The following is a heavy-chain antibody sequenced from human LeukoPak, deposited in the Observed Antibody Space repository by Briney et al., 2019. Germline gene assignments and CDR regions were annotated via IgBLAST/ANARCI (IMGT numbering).Heavy chain of an antibody. CDR1: GFTFSNYD. J-gene: IGHJ4*02. CDR3: AKEGPKYYFHY. CDR2: ISYDGNNK. V-gene: IGHV3-30*18. Sequence: PGGSLRLSCAASGFTFSNYDMHWVRQAPGKGLEWVAVISYDGNNKYYADSVKGRFTISRDNSKNTLYLQMNSLRAEDTAVYYCAKEGPKYYFHYWGQGTLVTVSS.